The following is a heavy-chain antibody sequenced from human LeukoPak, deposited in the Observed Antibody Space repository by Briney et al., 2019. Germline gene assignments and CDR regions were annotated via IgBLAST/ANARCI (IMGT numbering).Heavy chain of an antibody. CDR1: GGSISSRSHF. J-gene: IGHJ4*02. Sequence: SETLSLTCTVSGGSISSRSHFWGWIRQPPGRGLEWIGSFHYSGNTRYNPSLQSRLTISGDTSKNQFSLRLTTVTAADTAVYFCARHVGGHDDHVDNWGQGTLVTVSS. CDR3: ARHVGGHDDHVDN. V-gene: IGHV4-39*01. D-gene: IGHD3-16*01. CDR2: FHYSGNT.